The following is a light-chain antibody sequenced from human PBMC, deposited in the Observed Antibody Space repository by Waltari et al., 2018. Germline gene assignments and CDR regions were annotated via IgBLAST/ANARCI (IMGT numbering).Light chain of an antibody. V-gene: IGKV4-1*01. Sequence: DIVMTQSPASLAVSLGERATINCKSSQSVLHSSNNKNYLAWYRQKPGQPPKLLIYWGSTRESGVPDRISGSGSGTDFTLTISSLQAKDVAVYYCQQYYSSPHTFGLGTRLEIK. CDR2: WGS. CDR1: QSVLHSSNNKNY. J-gene: IGKJ5*01. CDR3: QQYYSSPHT.